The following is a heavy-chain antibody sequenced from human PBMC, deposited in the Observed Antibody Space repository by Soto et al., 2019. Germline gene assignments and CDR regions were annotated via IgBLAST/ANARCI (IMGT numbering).Heavy chain of an antibody. D-gene: IGHD2-15*01. J-gene: IGHJ6*03. CDR2: ISSSSSYI. Sequence: GGSLRLSCAASGFTFSSYSMNWVRQAPGKGLEWVSSISSSSSYIYYADSVKGRFTISRDNAKNSLYLQMNSLRAEDTAVYYCARDEGYCSGGSCYSDYYYYMDVWGKGTTVTVSS. V-gene: IGHV3-21*01. CDR3: ARDEGYCSGGSCYSDYYYYMDV. CDR1: GFTFSSYS.